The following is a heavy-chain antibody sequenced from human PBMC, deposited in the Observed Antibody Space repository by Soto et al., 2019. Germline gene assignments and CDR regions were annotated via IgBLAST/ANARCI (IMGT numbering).Heavy chain of an antibody. D-gene: IGHD3-3*01. CDR1: GYTFTSYY. CDR2: VNPSGGNT. Sequence: ASVKVSCQASGYTFTSYYVHWVRQAPGQGLEWMGIVNPSGGNTNYAQRFQGRVTMTRDTSTSTVFMELSSLRSEDTAVYYCARGGRSDFWSGYFCDYWGQGTPVTVSS. CDR3: ARGGRSDFWSGYFCDY. V-gene: IGHV1-46*03. J-gene: IGHJ4*02.